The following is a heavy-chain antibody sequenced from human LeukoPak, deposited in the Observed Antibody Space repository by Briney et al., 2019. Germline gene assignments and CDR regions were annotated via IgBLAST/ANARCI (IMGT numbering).Heavy chain of an antibody. Sequence: SETLSLTCAVSGGSISSSNWWSWVRQPPGKGLEWIGEIYHSGSTNYNPSLKSRVTISVDTSKNQFSLKLSSVTAADTAVYYCARDTRVHYYDSSGPVDYWGQGTLVTVSS. D-gene: IGHD3-22*01. J-gene: IGHJ4*02. V-gene: IGHV4-4*02. CDR3: ARDTRVHYYDSSGPVDY. CDR2: IYHSGST. CDR1: GGSISSSNW.